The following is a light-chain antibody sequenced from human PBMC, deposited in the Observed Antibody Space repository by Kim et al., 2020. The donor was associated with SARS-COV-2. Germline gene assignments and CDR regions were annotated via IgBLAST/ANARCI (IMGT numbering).Light chain of an antibody. CDR2: WAS. Sequence: RSTLNCKSSQTVLYNSNNKNYFAWYQQKPGQAPKLLIYWASIRESGVSDRFSGSGSETDFTLTISSLQAEDVAVYYCQQYYSTPPSFGQGTKLEI. CDR3: QQYYSTPPS. J-gene: IGKJ2*03. CDR1: QTVLYNSNNKNY. V-gene: IGKV4-1*01.